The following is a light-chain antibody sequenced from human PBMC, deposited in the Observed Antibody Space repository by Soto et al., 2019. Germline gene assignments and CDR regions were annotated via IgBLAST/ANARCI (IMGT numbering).Light chain of an antibody. CDR2: DVS. J-gene: IGLJ2*01. V-gene: IGLV2-11*01. Sequence: QSALTQPRSVSGSPGQSVTISCTGTSSDVGVYNYVSWYQQHPGKAPKHMIYDVSNRPSGVPDRFSGSKSGNTASLTISGLQAEDEADYYCCSYAGSYTWVFGGGTKVTVL. CDR3: CSYAGSYTWV. CDR1: SSDVGVYNY.